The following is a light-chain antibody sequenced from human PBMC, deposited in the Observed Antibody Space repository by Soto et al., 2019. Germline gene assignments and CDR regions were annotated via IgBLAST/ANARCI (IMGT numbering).Light chain of an antibody. J-gene: IGKJ1*01. V-gene: IGKV3-15*01. CDR2: GAS. CDR1: QSVSSR. Sequence: EIVMTQSPATLSVSPGERATLSCRASQSVSSRLAWYQQKPGQSPRLLIHGASTRATGIPARFSGSGSGTEFTLTISGLQSEDFAVYYCQQYINWPPWTFGQGNKVEIK. CDR3: QQYINWPPWT.